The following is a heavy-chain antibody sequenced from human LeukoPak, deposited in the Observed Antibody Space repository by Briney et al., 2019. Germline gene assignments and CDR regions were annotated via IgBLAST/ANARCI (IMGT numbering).Heavy chain of an antibody. D-gene: IGHD6-6*01. Sequence: SETLSLTCTVSGDSISSYYWSWIRQPPGKGLEWIGYTYTSGGTNYIPSLKGRVTISIDTSKNQFSLKLSSVTAADLAVYYCARLTRLSTSPDRYYLDYWGQGTLVTVSS. CDR3: ARLTRLSTSPDRYYLDY. CDR1: GDSISSYY. J-gene: IGHJ4*02. V-gene: IGHV4-4*09. CDR2: TYTSGGT.